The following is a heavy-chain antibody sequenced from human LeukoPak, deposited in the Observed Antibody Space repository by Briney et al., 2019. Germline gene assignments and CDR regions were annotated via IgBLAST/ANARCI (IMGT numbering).Heavy chain of an antibody. CDR2: MDGNSGKT. D-gene: IGHD3-22*01. Sequence: GASVKVSCKTSGYTFTSYDINWVRQATGQGLEWMGGMDGNSGKTAYAQKFLGRVTITRNTSMSTAYMELSSLRSEDTAVYYCARLYYYASSGYDALDIWGQGTMVTVSS. J-gene: IGHJ3*02. CDR3: ARLYYYASSGYDALDI. V-gene: IGHV1-8*01. CDR1: GYTFTSYD.